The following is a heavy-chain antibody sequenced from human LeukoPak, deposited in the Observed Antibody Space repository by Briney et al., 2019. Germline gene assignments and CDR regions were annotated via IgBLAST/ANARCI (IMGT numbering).Heavy chain of an antibody. J-gene: IGHJ4*02. Sequence: GGSLRLSCTASGFTFGDYAMSWVRQAPGKGLEWVAKIHPDGSDKYYVDSVKGRFTISRDNAKSSLHLQMNSLRAEDTAVYYCARVRGDYGGISDYWGQGTLVTVSS. D-gene: IGHD4-23*01. V-gene: IGHV3-7*05. CDR2: IHPDGSDK. CDR1: GFTFGDYA. CDR3: ARVRGDYGGISDY.